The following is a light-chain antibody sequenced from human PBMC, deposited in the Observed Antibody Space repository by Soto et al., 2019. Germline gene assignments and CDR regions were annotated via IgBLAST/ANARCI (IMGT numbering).Light chain of an antibody. CDR2: GAS. Sequence: EIVLTQSPGTLSLSPGERGTLSCRASQIVGGDTLAWFQQRPGQAPRLVIYGASNRAAGIPDRFSGSGSGTDFTLTVSRLGPEDFAMYYCQQYHWAPDTFGQGTRLEIK. J-gene: IGKJ5*01. V-gene: IGKV3-20*01. CDR1: QIVGGDT. CDR3: QQYHWAPDT.